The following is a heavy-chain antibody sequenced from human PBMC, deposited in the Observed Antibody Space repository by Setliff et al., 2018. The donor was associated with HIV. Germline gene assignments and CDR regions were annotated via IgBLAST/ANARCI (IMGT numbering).Heavy chain of an antibody. Sequence: SETLSLTCTVSGGSLNTGTYYWSWIRQPAGKGLEWIAHIYITEDTDYNLSLKTRVTITVDTSKNQFSLKLSSLTAADTSVYYCARYRRDDYYLTAYFDSWGQGTLVTVSS. V-gene: IGHV4-61*09. CDR2: IYITEDT. J-gene: IGHJ4*02. CDR1: GGSLNTGTYY. CDR3: ARYRRDDYYLTAYFDS. D-gene: IGHD1-26*01.